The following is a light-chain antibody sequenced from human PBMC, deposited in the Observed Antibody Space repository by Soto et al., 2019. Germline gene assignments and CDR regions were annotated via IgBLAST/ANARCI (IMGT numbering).Light chain of an antibody. CDR3: NSYAGSFNWV. Sequence: QSVLTQPPSASGSPGQSVTISCTGTSSDVGGYNYVSWYQQHPGKAPKLMIYEVTKRPSGVPDGFSGSKSGNTASLTVSGLQAEDEADYYCNSYAGSFNWVFGGGTKLTVL. CDR1: SSDVGGYNY. V-gene: IGLV2-8*01. J-gene: IGLJ3*02. CDR2: EVT.